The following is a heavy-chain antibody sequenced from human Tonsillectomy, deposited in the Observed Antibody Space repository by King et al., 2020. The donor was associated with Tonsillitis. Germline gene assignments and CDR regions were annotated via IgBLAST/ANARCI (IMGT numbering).Heavy chain of an antibody. CDR1: GFTFSNAW. D-gene: IGHD3-22*01. Sequence: VQLVESGGGLVKPGGSLRLSCAASGFTFSNAWMNWVRQAPGKGLEWVGRIKSKTDGGTTDYAAPVKGRFTISRDDSKNTLYLQMNSLKTEDTAVYYCTTHYYDSSGYYYHWYFDLWGRGTLVTVSS. CDR3: TTHYYDSSGYYYHWYFDL. J-gene: IGHJ2*01. V-gene: IGHV3-15*07. CDR2: IKSKTDGGTT.